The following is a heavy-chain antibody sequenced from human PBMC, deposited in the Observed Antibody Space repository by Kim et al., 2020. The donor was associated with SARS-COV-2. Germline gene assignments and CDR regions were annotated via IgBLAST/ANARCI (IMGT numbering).Heavy chain of an antibody. CDR1: GYTFTGYY. Sequence: ASVKVSCKASGYTFTGYYMHWVRQAPGQGLEWMGWINPNSGGTNYAQKFQGRVTMTRDTSISTAYMELSRLRSDDTAVYYCARVLGHSHDYGDYVVDYWGQGTLVTVSS. V-gene: IGHV1-2*02. D-gene: IGHD4-17*01. CDR2: INPNSGGT. J-gene: IGHJ4*02. CDR3: ARVLGHSHDYGDYVVDY.